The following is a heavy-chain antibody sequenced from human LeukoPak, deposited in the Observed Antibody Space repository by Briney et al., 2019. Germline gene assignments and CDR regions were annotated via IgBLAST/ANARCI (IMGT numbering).Heavy chain of an antibody. CDR3: ARHDGNSGYFYFDY. J-gene: IGHJ4*02. Sequence: ASVKVSCKVSAYTFTSYGSSWVRQAPGQGLEWMGWISAYNGNTNYAQKLQGRVTMTTDTSTSTVYMELRSVRSEDTAVYYCARHDGNSGYFYFDYWGQGTLVIVSS. CDR2: ISAYNGNT. CDR1: AYTFTSYG. V-gene: IGHV1-18*01. D-gene: IGHD5-12*01.